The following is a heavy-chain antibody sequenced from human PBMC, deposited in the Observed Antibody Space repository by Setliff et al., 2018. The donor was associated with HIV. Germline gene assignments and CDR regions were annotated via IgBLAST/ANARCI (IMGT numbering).Heavy chain of an antibody. V-gene: IGHV1-69*05. CDR3: ARDPFLRDYYYYMDV. J-gene: IGHJ6*03. CDR1: GGTFRSYG. Sequence: SVKVSCKAYGGTFRSYGISWVRQAPGQGLEWMAGIIPIFGTANYAQVRDRVTMTRDTSISTAYMELSRLRSDDTAVYYCARDPFLRDYYYYMDVWGKGTTVTVSS. CDR2: IIPIFGTA.